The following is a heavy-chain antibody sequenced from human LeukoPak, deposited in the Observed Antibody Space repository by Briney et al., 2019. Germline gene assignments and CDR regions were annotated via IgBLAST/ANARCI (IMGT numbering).Heavy chain of an antibody. CDR2: IYYSGST. D-gene: IGHD2/OR15-2a*01. CDR1: GGSISSYY. Sequence: SETLSLTCTVSGGSISSYYWSWIRQPPGKGLEWIGYIYYSGSTNYNPSLKSRVTISVDTSKNQFSLKLSSVTAADTAVYYCTRGQGIIDAFDIWGQGTVVTVSS. CDR3: TRGQGIIDAFDI. J-gene: IGHJ3*02. V-gene: IGHV4-59*01.